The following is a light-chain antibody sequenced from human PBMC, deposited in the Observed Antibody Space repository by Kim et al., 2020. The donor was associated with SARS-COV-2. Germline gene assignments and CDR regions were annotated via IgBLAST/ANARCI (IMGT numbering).Light chain of an antibody. CDR1: NIESKS. V-gene: IGLV3-21*04. CDR2: YDR. J-gene: IGLJ2*01. CDR3: QGGDGSSDHYV. Sequence: SYELTQPPSVSVAPGETTRISCGGHNIESKSVHWDQQKPGQAPVMVIHYDRDRPSGIPERFSGSNSRNTATLTISRVEAWDEADYYCQGGDGSSDHYVFG.